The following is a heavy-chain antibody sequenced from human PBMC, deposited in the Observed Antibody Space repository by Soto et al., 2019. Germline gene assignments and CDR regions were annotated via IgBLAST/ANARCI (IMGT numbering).Heavy chain of an antibody. CDR3: ARARDHVEFDY. Sequence: SETLSLTCAVSGYSISSGYYWGWLRQPPGKGLEWIGSIYHSGSTYYNPSLKSRVTISVDTSKNQFSLKLSSVTAADTAVYYCARARDHVEFDYWGQGTLVTVSS. CDR1: GYSISSGYY. V-gene: IGHV4-38-2*01. J-gene: IGHJ4*02. CDR2: IYHSGST.